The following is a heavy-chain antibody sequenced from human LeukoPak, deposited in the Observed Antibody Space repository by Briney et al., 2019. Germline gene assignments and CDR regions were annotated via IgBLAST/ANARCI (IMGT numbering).Heavy chain of an antibody. V-gene: IGHV4-39*01. J-gene: IGHJ4*02. CDR3: VKSGGYGLIDY. CDR2: IYYSGST. Sequence: SETLSLTCTVSGDSFSYFYWGWIRQPPGKGLEWIGSIYYSGSTYYNPSLKSRVTISIDMSKNQFSLRLSSVTAADTAMYYCVKSGGYGLIDYWGQGTLVTVSS. CDR1: GDSFSYFY. D-gene: IGHD6-19*01.